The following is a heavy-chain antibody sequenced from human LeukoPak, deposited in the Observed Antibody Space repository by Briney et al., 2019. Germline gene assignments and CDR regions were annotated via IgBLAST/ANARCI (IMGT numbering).Heavy chain of an antibody. CDR2: INPNSGGT. CDR1: GYTFTGYY. Sequence: ASVKVSCKASGYTFTGYYMHWVRQAPGQGLEWMGWINPNSGGTNYAQKFQGRVAMTRDTSISTAYMELSRLRSDDTAVYYCASHNTHYYDSSGYYRIDYWGQGTLVTVSS. CDR3: ASHNTHYYDSSGYYRIDY. J-gene: IGHJ4*02. D-gene: IGHD3-22*01. V-gene: IGHV1-2*02.